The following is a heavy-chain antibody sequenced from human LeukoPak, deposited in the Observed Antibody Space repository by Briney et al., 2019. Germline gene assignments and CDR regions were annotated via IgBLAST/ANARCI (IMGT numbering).Heavy chain of an antibody. V-gene: IGHV3-74*01. D-gene: IGHD6-19*01. Sequence: GGSLRLSCAASGCTFSTYWMHWVRQARGKGLVGVSHINVDGSGATNADSVKGRFTISRDNAKNTLYLHMNSLRAEDTAVYYCARATRIYSSGWYYSFDYWGQGTLVTVSS. CDR2: INVDGSGA. J-gene: IGHJ4*02. CDR1: GCTFSTYW. CDR3: ARATRIYSSGWYYSFDY.